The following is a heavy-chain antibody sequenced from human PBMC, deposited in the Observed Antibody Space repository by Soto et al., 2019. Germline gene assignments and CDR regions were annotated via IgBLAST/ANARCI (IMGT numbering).Heavy chain of an antibody. CDR1: GFSFSDHF. V-gene: IGHV3-72*01. CDR2: IQTKRQTYIT. D-gene: IGHD2-15*01. Sequence: EVQLVESGGGLVQPGGSLRLSCAASGFSFSDHFIDWVRQAPGKGLQWVGRIQTKRQTYITEYAASLEGRFSISRDDSKNSLYLQVNRLKTEDTAFYFCGCIRGTFGYWGPGTLVTVSS. J-gene: IGHJ4*02. CDR3: GCIRGTFGY.